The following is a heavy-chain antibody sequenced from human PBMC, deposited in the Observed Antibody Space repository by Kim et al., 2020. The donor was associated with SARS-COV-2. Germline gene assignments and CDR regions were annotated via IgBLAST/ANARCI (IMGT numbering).Heavy chain of an antibody. J-gene: IGHJ4*02. CDR3: ARQGTMVRGYDY. D-gene: IGHD3-10*01. Sequence: RYSPSFQGQDTSSADKSISTAYLQWSSLKASDTAMYYCARQGTMVRGYDYWGQGTLVTVSS. V-gene: IGHV5-51*01.